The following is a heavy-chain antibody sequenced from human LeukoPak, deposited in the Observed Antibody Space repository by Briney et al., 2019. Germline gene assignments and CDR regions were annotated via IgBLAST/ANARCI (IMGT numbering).Heavy chain of an antibody. Sequence: GGSLRLSCAASGFTFSSYGMHWVRQAPGKGLEWVAVISYDGSNKYYADSVKGRFTISRDNSKNTLYLQMNSLRAEDTAVYYCCAFDIWGQGTMVTVSS. V-gene: IGHV3-30*03. J-gene: IGHJ3*02. CDR1: GFTFSSYG. CDR3: CAFDI. CDR2: ISYDGSNK.